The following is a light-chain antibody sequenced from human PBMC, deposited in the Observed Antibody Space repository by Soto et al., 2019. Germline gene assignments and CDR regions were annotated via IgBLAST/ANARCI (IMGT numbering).Light chain of an antibody. CDR1: QGIRND. J-gene: IGKJ1*01. CDR2: AAS. V-gene: IGKV1-6*01. CDR3: QQYGKSPWT. Sequence: QSPASLAASVEDRVSITCRASQGIRNDLGWYQQKPGKAPKLLIYAASSLQSGVPSRFSGSGSGTDFTLTISRLEPEDFAVYYCQQYGKSPWTFGQGTKVDI.